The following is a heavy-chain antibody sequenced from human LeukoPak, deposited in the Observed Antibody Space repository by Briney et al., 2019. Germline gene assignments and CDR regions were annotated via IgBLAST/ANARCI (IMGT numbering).Heavy chain of an antibody. CDR3: ARDMVHYYYGSGSLDAFDI. V-gene: IGHV3-9*01. CDR1: GFTFDDYA. CDR2: ISWNSGSI. Sequence: GRSLRLSCAASGFTFDDYAMHWVRQAPGKGLEWASGISWNSGSIGYADSVKGRFTISRDNAKNSLYLQMNSLRAEDTALYYCARDMVHYYYGSGSLDAFDIWGQGTMVTVSS. J-gene: IGHJ3*02. D-gene: IGHD3-10*01.